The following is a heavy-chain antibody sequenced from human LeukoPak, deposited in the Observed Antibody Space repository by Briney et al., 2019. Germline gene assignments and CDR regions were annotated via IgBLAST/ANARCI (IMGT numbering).Heavy chain of an antibody. CDR1: GGSISSGSYY. CDR3: ARVPLYDFWSGYLPPYYYVDV. CDR2: IYTSGST. J-gene: IGHJ6*03. Sequence: SETLSLTCTVSGGSISSGSYYWSWIRQPAGKGLEWIGRIYTSGSTNYNPSLKSRVTISVDTSKNQFSLKLSSVTAADTAVYYCARVPLYDFWSGYLPPYYYVDVWGKGTTVTVSS. D-gene: IGHD3-3*01. V-gene: IGHV4-61*02.